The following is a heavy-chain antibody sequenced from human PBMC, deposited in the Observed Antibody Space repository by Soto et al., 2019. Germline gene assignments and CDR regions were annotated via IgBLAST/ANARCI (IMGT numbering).Heavy chain of an antibody. CDR1: GFTFSHYW. Sequence: EVQLVESGGGLVQPGGSLRLSCAASGFTFSHYWMHWVRQAPGKGLVWVSHINSDGSSTIYADSVKGRFTISRDTAKNALYLQINSLRAENTAANYGARGVGAVIWGQGPMVTVSS. CDR3: ARGVGAVI. CDR2: INSDGSST. J-gene: IGHJ3*02. D-gene: IGHD1-26*01. V-gene: IGHV3-74*01.